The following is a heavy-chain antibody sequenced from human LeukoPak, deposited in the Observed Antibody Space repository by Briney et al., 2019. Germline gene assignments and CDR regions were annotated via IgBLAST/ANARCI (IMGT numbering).Heavy chain of an antibody. J-gene: IGHJ6*03. CDR1: GFTFNIYG. CDR3: AKGVGSTTNYYYYMDV. CDR2: MSYDGINK. D-gene: IGHD1-26*01. Sequence: GGSLRLSCAASGFTFNIYGMHWVRQTPGKGLEWVAVMSYDGINKYYADSVKGRFTISRDNSKNTLYLQMNSLRAEDTAVYYCAKGVGSTTNYYYYMDVWGKGTTVTVSS. V-gene: IGHV3-30*18.